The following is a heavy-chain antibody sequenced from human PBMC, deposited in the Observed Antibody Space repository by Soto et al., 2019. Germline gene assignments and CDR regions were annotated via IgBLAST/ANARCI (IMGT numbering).Heavy chain of an antibody. Sequence: GGSLRLSCAASGFTFSSYGMHWVRQAPGKGLEWVAVISYDGSNKYYADSVKGRFTISRDNSKNTLYLQMNSLRAEDTAVYYCAKDLEYYDILTGYSHYYYYGMDVWGQGTTVTVSS. J-gene: IGHJ6*02. D-gene: IGHD3-9*01. V-gene: IGHV3-30*18. CDR1: GFTFSSYG. CDR3: AKDLEYYDILTGYSHYYYYGMDV. CDR2: ISYDGSNK.